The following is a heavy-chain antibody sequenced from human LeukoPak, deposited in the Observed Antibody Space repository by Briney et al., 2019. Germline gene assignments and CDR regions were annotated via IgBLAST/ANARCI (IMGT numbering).Heavy chain of an antibody. CDR2: IYSGGST. V-gene: IGHV3-53*01. CDR1: GFTVSSNY. CDR3: ARPGGGYVLDY. J-gene: IGHJ4*02. D-gene: IGHD5-12*01. Sequence: GGSLRLSCAASGFTVSSNYMSWVRQAPGKGLEWVSVIYSGGSTYYADSVKGRFTISRDNAKNTLYLQMNSLRAEDTAVYFCARPGGGYVLDYWGQGTLVTVSS.